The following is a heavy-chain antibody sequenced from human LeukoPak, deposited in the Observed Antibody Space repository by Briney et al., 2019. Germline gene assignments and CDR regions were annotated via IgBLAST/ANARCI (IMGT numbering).Heavy chain of an antibody. D-gene: IGHD5-18*01. CDR1: GGTFSSYA. J-gene: IGHJ3*02. CDR3: ARDIPNPWIQLDQDAFDI. CDR2: IIPILDIA. Sequence: GSSVKVSCKASGGTFSSYAISWVRQAPGQGLEWMGRIIPILDIANYAQKFQGRVTITADKSTSTAYMELSSLRSEDTAVYYCARDIPNPWIQLDQDAFDIWGQGTMVTVSS. V-gene: IGHV1-69*04.